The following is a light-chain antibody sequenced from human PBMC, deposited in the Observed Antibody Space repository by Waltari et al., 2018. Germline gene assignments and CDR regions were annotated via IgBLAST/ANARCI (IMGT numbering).Light chain of an antibody. V-gene: IGKV3-15*01. CDR2: GAS. J-gene: IGKJ4*01. CDR3: QQYYNWPPLT. Sequence: EVVMTQSPATLSVSPGERATLSCRASQSVGTNLAWYQQKPGQAPRLLIHGASTRATGSPARFSGSGSGTEFTLTISSLQSEDFAVYYCQQYYNWPPLTFGGGTTVEIK. CDR1: QSVGTN.